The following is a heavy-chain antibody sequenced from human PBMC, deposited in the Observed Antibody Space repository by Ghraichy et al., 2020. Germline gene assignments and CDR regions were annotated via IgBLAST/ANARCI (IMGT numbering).Heavy chain of an antibody. D-gene: IGHD2-15*01. CDR1: GFTFSSYS. V-gene: IGHV3-21*01. CDR3: AGGYCSGGSCYPYYYGMDV. CDR2: ISSSSSYI. J-gene: IGHJ6*02. Sequence: ETLSLTCAASGFTFSSYSMNWVRQAPGKGLEWVSSISSSSSYIYYADSVKGRFTISRDNAKNSLYLQMNSLRAEDTAVYYCAGGYCSGGSCYPYYYGMDVWGQGTTVTVSS.